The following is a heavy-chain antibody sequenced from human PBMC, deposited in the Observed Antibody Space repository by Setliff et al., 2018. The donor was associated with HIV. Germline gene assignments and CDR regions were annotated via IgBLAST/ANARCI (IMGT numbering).Heavy chain of an antibody. CDR3: AREFLLGDLSFPAN. J-gene: IGHJ4*02. CDR2: IDTNTGNP. Sequence: ASVKVSCKASGYTFTNYAMNWLRQAPGQGLEGMGWIDTNTGNPTYAQGFTGRFVFSLDTSVSTAYLAISGLKIEDTAVYFCAREFLLGDLSFPANWGQGTLVTVSS. V-gene: IGHV7-4-1*02. D-gene: IGHD3-16*02. CDR1: GYTFTNYA.